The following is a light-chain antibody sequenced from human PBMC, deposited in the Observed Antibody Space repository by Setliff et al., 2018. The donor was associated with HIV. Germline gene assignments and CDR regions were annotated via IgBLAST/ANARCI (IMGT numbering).Light chain of an antibody. CDR3: QQYNTYSWT. V-gene: IGKV1-5*03. CDR2: KAS. J-gene: IGKJ1*01. Sequence: DIQMTQSRSTLSASVGDRVTITCRASQSISTWLAWYQQKPGKAPKLLIYKASTLETGVPSRLSGSGSGTEFTLTISSLQPDDFATYYCQQYNTYSWTFGQGTKVDIK. CDR1: QSISTW.